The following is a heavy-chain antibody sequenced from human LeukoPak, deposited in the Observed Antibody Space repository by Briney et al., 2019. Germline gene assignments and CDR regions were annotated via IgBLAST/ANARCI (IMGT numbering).Heavy chain of an antibody. J-gene: IGHJ4*02. CDR3: ASTRAYCSGGSCYSPLSDY. CDR2: IYYSGST. V-gene: IGHV4-59*01. CDR1: GGSISSYY. D-gene: IGHD2-15*01. Sequence: PSETLPLTCTVSGGSISSYYWSWIRQPPGKGLEWIGYIYYSGSTNYNPSLKSRVTISVDTSKNQFSLKLSSVTAADTAVYYCASTRAYCSGGSCYSPLSDYWGQGTLVTVSS.